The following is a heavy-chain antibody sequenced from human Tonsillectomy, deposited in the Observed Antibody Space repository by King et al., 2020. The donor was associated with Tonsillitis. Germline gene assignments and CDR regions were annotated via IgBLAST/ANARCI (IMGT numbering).Heavy chain of an antibody. D-gene: IGHD3-10*01. J-gene: IGHJ4*02. CDR2: INTDGDST. CDR3: AGDRAYGLFDC. Sequence: VQLVESGGGLVQPGGSLRLSCAASGFTFSSSWMHWVRQAPGKGLVWVSRINTDGDSTNYADSVKGRFTISRDNAKNTLYLQMNSLRAEDTAVYYCAGDRAYGLFDCWGQGTLVTVSS. V-gene: IGHV3-74*01. CDR1: GFTFSSSW.